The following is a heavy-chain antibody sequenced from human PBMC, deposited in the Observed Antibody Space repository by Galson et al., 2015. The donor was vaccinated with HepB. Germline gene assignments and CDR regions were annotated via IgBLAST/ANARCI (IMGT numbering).Heavy chain of an antibody. J-gene: IGHJ4*02. CDR1: GFTFSSYA. CDR2: ISSNGGST. D-gene: IGHD6-13*01. CDR3: VKRAGSLLDY. V-gene: IGHV3-64D*06. Sequence: SLRLSCAASGFTFSSYAMHWVRQAPGKGLEYVSAISSNGGSTYYADSVKGRFTISRDNSKNTLYLQMSSLRAEDTAVYYCVKRAGSLLDYWGQGTLVTVSS.